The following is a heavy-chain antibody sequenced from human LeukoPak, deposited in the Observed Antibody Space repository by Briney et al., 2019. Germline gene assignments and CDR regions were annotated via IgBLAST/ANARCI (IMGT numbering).Heavy chain of an antibody. CDR1: GFTFSSYS. CDR2: IRGGADDT. D-gene: IGHD5-12*01. CDR3: ATSGFSGYDHPS. Sequence: GGSLRLSCAASGFTFSSYSMAWVRLPPGKGLEWVSVIRGGADDTSYADSVKGRFTISRDNSKNTLFLQMDGLRVEDTAVYYCATSGFSGYDHPSWGQGTLVTVSS. V-gene: IGHV3-23*01. J-gene: IGHJ5*02.